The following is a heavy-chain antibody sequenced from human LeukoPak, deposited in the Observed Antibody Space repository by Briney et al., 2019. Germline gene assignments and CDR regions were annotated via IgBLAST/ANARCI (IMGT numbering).Heavy chain of an antibody. Sequence: GGSLRLSCAASGFTFSSYSMNWVRQAPGKGLEWVSSISSSSSYIYYADSVKGRFTISKDNAKNSLYLQMNSLRAEDTAVYYCASGIQLWLSDYWGQGTLVTVSS. CDR2: ISSSSSYI. J-gene: IGHJ4*02. V-gene: IGHV3-21*01. CDR3: ASGIQLWLSDY. D-gene: IGHD5-18*01. CDR1: GFTFSSYS.